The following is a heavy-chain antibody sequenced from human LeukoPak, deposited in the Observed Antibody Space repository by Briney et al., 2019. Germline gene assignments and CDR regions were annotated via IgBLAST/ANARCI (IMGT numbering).Heavy chain of an antibody. CDR1: GGSISSYY. V-gene: IGHV4-4*09. CDR2: IYTSGST. Sequence: SETLSLTCTVSGGSISSYYSSWIRQPPGKGLEWIGYIYTSGSTTYNPSLKSRVTTSVDTSKNQFSLKLSSVTAADTAVYYCASHVQPKNDAFDIWGQGTMVTVSS. CDR3: ASHVQPKNDAFDI. J-gene: IGHJ3*02.